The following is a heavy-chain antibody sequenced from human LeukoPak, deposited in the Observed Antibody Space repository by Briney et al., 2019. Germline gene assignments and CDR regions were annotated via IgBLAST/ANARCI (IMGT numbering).Heavy chain of an antibody. CDR3: ATAYCGGDCSGY. V-gene: IGHV3-13*01. D-gene: IGHD2-21*01. CDR1: GFTFSSYD. CDR2: IGTAGDT. J-gene: IGHJ4*02. Sequence: GGSLRLSCAASGFTFSSYDMHWVRQATGKGLEWVSAIGTAGDTYYPGSVKGRFTISRENAKNSLYLQMNSLRAEDTAVYYCATAYCGGDCSGYWGQGTLVTVSS.